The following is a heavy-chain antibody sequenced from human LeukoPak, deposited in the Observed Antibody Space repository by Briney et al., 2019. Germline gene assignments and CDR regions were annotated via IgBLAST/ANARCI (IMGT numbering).Heavy chain of an antibody. CDR3: ARDPNTCGDCYPPDY. CDR1: GYTFTSYG. Sequence: GASVKVSCKASGYTFTSYGISWVRQAPGQGLEGMGWISAYNGNTNYAQKLQGRVTMTTDTSTSTAYMELRSLRSDDTAVYYCARDPNTCGDCYPPDYWGQGTLVTVSS. V-gene: IGHV1-18*01. D-gene: IGHD2-21*02. CDR2: ISAYNGNT. J-gene: IGHJ4*02.